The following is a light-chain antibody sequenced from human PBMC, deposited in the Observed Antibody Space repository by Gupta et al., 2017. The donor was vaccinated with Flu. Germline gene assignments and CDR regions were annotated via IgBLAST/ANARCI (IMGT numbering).Light chain of an antibody. CDR2: EVT. V-gene: IGLV2-14*01. CDR3: SSYASTTTYV. CDR1: SSDVGGYNY. J-gene: IGLJ1*01. Sequence: QSALTQPASVSGSPGQSITISCTGTSSDVGGYNYVSWYQQYPGKAPKLIIYEVTNRPSRVSNRFSASKSGNTASLTISGLQAEDEADYYCSSYASTTTYVFGTGTKVTVL.